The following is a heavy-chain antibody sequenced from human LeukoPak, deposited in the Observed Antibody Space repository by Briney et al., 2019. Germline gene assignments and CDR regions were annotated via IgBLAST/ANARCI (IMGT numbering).Heavy chain of an antibody. CDR1: GYTFTTYY. D-gene: IGHD6-19*01. CDR3: ARGPRSSGWIEDP. V-gene: IGHV1-46*01. CDR2: INPRGGST. J-gene: IGHJ5*02. Sequence: GASVKVSCKASGYTFTTYYMHWVRQAPGQGLEWMGIINPRGGSTSNAQKFQGRVTMTRDTSTSTVYMELSSLRSEDTAVYYCARGPRSSGWIEDPWGQGTLVTVSS.